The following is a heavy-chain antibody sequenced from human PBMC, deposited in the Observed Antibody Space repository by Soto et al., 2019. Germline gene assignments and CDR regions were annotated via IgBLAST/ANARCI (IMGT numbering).Heavy chain of an antibody. Sequence: ASVKVSCKASGYAFTSYGISWVRQAPGQGLEWMGWISAYNGNTNYAQKLQGRVTMTTDTSTSTAYMELRSLRSDDTAVYYCARECGSGGSCLHAFDIWGQGTMVTVSS. D-gene: IGHD2-15*01. CDR3: ARECGSGGSCLHAFDI. J-gene: IGHJ3*02. V-gene: IGHV1-18*01. CDR1: GYAFTSYG. CDR2: ISAYNGNT.